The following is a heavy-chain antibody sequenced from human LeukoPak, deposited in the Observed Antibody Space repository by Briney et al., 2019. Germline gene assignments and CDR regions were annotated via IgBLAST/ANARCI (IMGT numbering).Heavy chain of an antibody. D-gene: IGHD3-16*02. V-gene: IGHV4-34*01. CDR1: GGHFSGYF. CDR3: ARRQPSMRTSGGLVGHFEY. J-gene: IGHJ4*02. Sequence: PSETLSLTCEVSGGHFSGYFWTWIRQAPGQGLEWIGEVNSRGSATYNPSLRSRVTIVPDTSRNQISLTLTSVTAADTAVYYCARRQPSMRTSGGLVGHFEYWGRGILVIVSS. CDR2: VNSRGSA.